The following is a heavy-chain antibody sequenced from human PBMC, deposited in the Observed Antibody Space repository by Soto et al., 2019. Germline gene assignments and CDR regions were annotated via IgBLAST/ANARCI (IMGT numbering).Heavy chain of an antibody. J-gene: IGHJ4*02. CDR1: GFTFSNVW. D-gene: IGHD6-19*01. Sequence: EVQLVESGGGLVKPGGSLRLSCAGSGFTFSNVWMHWVRQAPGKGLEWVGRIKSETDGGTIDYAAPVKGRFTISRDDSNNTLYLQMNSLKTEDTATYYCTPLALKYNSDWYPLADWGQGTRVTVSS. CDR2: IKSETDGGTI. CDR3: TPLALKYNSDWYPLAD. V-gene: IGHV3-15*07.